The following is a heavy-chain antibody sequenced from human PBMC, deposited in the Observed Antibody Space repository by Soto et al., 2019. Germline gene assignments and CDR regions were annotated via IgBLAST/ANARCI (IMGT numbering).Heavy chain of an antibody. CDR2: IYDSGIT. CDR3: ARDVAHGYTENV. J-gene: IGHJ3*01. Sequence: QVQLPESGPGLVKHSQTLSLACTVSGGSVGSVEYYYSWIRQPPGQGQEWIGYIYDSGITNYTPSLKGRVSMSLDRSHNPVLRKLSSVTAADTDVYFCARDVAHGYTENVWGQGTMVTVSS. D-gene: IGHD5-18*01. V-gene: IGHV4-30-4*01. CDR1: GGSVGSVEYY.